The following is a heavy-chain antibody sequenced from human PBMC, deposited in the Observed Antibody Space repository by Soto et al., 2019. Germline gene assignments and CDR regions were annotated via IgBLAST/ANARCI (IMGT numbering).Heavy chain of an antibody. V-gene: IGHV1-18*01. J-gene: IGHJ6*02. CDR1: GYTFTSYG. Sequence: QVQLVQSGAEVKKPGASVKVSCKASGYTFTSYGISWVRQAPGQGLEWMGWISAYNGNTNYAQKLQGRVTMTTDTSTSTAYMELRSLRSDDTAVYYCASPSQLEHDSLHDYYYYYYGMDVWGQGTTVTVSS. CDR3: ASPSQLEHDSLHDYYYYYYGMDV. CDR2: ISAYNGNT. D-gene: IGHD1-1*01.